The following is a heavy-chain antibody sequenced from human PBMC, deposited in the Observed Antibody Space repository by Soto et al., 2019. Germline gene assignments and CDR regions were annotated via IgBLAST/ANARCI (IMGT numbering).Heavy chain of an antibody. Sequence: SETLSLTCAVYGGSFSGYYWSWIRQPPGKGLEWIGEINHSGSTNYNPSLKSRVTISVDTSKNQFSLKLSSVTAADTAVYYCAREHYHYYYGIDVWGQGTTVTVSS. V-gene: IGHV4-34*01. CDR3: AREHYHYYYGIDV. CDR1: GGSFSGYY. J-gene: IGHJ6*02. CDR2: INHSGST.